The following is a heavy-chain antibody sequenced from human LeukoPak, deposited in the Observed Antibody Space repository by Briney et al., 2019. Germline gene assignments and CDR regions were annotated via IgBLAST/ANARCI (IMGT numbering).Heavy chain of an antibody. Sequence: SETLSLTCAVYGGSFSGYYWSWIRQPPGKGLEWIGEINHSGSTNYNPSLKSRVTISVDTSKNHFSLKLTSMTAADTAVYYCARNYPAGNYGNFDYWGQGTLVTVSP. D-gene: IGHD3-10*01. CDR1: GGSFSGYY. J-gene: IGHJ4*02. V-gene: IGHV4-34*01. CDR2: INHSGST. CDR3: ARNYPAGNYGNFDY.